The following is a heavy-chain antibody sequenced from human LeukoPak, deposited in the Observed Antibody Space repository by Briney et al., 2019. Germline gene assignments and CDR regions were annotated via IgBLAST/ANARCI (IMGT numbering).Heavy chain of an antibody. CDR1: GFTFSSYW. J-gene: IGHJ4*02. CDR2: IKKDGSEK. D-gene: IGHD3-10*01. Sequence: KPGGSLRLSCAASGFTFSSYWMSWVRQAPGKGLEWVANIKKDGSEKYYVDSVKGRFTISRDNAKNSLYLQMNSLRAEDTAVYYCARDLWFGELFPFDYWGQGTLVTVSS. V-gene: IGHV3-7*01. CDR3: ARDLWFGELFPFDY.